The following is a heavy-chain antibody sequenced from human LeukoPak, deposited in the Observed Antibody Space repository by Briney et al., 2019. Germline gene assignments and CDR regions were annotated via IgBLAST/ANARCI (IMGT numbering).Heavy chain of an antibody. Sequence: SETLSLTCTVSGGSISSYYWSWIRQPAGKGLEWIGYIYYSGSTNYNPSLKSRVTISVDTSKNQFSLKLSSVTAADTAVYYCARVAAAGGFDYWGQGTLVTVSS. CDR2: IYYSGST. D-gene: IGHD6-13*01. CDR1: GGSISSYY. CDR3: ARVAAAGGFDY. J-gene: IGHJ4*02. V-gene: IGHV4-59*08.